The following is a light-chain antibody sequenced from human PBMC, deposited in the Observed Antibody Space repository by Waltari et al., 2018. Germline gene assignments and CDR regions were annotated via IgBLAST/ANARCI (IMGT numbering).Light chain of an antibody. J-gene: IGLJ2*01. CDR1: SSDVGGYKY. V-gene: IGLV2-14*03. Sequence: QSALTQPASVSGSPGQTITISCTGRSSDVGGYKYVSCYQHQPGKAPKLLVSDFSDRPSGVSHCFSGSRSGNTASLTICGLQPEDEADYYCSSYTASTTVIFGGGTKVTVL. CDR3: SSYTASTTVI. CDR2: DFS.